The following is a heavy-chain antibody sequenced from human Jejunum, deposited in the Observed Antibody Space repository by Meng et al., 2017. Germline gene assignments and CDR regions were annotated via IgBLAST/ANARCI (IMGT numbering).Heavy chain of an antibody. V-gene: IGHV4-39*07. J-gene: IGHJ4*02. D-gene: IGHD7-27*01. CDR1: GASISSTTYY. CDR3: VRDSYWGGLPYF. Sequence: GSLRLFCNVSGASISSTTYYWGWIRQPPGKGLEWIGSIFHLGSTYYNPSLQSRVTISVDTSKNQFSLRLTSMAAADTAVYYFVRDSYWGGLPYFWGQGTLVTVSS. CDR2: IFHLGST.